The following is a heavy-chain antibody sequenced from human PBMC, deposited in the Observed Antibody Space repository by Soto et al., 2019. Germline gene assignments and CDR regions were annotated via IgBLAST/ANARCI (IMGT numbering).Heavy chain of an antibody. D-gene: IGHD7-27*01. Sequence: QVQLQESGPGLVKASETLSLTCTVSGGSFNTYYWNWIRQPPGKGLEWIGTIFSSGTTNYKSSLESRLTMAVDPSKNQFSLRLSSVTAADSAVYFCARGRQTGGLGWGWFDPWGQGTLVTVSS. CDR3: ARGRQTGGLGWGWFDP. CDR2: IFSSGTT. V-gene: IGHV4-59*01. CDR1: GGSFNTYY. J-gene: IGHJ5*02.